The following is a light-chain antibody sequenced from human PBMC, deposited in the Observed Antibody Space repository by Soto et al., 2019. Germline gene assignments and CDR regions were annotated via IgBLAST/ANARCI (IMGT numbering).Light chain of an antibody. J-gene: IGKJ5*01. V-gene: IGKV3D-15*01. CDR2: GAS. Sequence: EIVLTQSPGTLSLSPGERATFSCRASQSVSSSYLAWYQQKPGQAPRLLIYGASTRASDTPARFSGSGSVTEFALPISSLQSEDFAVYYCQQYNNWPITFGQGTRLE. CDR1: QSVSSSY. CDR3: QQYNNWPIT.